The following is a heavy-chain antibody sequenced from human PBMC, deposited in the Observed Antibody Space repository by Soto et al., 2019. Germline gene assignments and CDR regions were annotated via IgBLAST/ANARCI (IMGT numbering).Heavy chain of an antibody. V-gene: IGHV3-30*18. J-gene: IGHJ6*02. CDR3: AKEPTSSLYGMDV. Sequence: QVQLVESGGGVVQPGRSLRLSCAASGLTFNTYVMHWVRQAPGKGLEWVALIWHDGSDERYADSVKGRFTISRDNSKNTLYLQMNSLSPEDMAVYYCAKEPTSSLYGMDVWGQGTTVTVSS. CDR2: IWHDGSDE. CDR1: GLTFNTYV. D-gene: IGHD6-13*01.